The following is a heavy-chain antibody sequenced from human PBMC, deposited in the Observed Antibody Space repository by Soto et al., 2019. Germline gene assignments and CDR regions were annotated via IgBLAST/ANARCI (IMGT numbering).Heavy chain of an antibody. CDR1: GGSISSGGYY. Sequence: QVQLQESGPGLVKPSQTLSLTCTVSGGSISSGGYYWSWIRQHPGKRLEWIGYIYYSGSTYYNPCGKIRGTISVDTSKNQFALKLSSVTAADTAVYYGARGGPGTAIAYYFDYWGQGTLVTVSS. V-gene: IGHV4-31*03. J-gene: IGHJ4*02. CDR3: ARGGPGTAIAYYFDY. D-gene: IGHD3-22*01. CDR2: IYYSGST.